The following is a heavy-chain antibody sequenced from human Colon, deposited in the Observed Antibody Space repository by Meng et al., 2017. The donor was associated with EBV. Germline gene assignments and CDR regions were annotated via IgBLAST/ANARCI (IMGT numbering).Heavy chain of an antibody. CDR1: GVSISSGTYY. J-gene: IGHJ5*02. Sequence: QVQLQESGPGLVKPSQXLSPTCPVSGVSISSGTYYWGWIRQLPGKGLEWIAYIHYSGSTYYSPSLKSRVTISVDTSKNQLSLKLSSMTAADTAVYYCARYVFDSSSLYSNWFDPWGQGTLVTVSS. CDR3: ARYVFDSSSLYSNWFDP. D-gene: IGHD3-22*01. CDR2: IHYSGST. V-gene: IGHV4-31*03.